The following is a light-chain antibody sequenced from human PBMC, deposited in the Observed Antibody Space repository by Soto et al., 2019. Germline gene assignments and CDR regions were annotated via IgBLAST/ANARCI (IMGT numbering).Light chain of an antibody. CDR1: SSDVGTYDL. J-gene: IGLJ2*01. V-gene: IGLV2-14*02. Sequence: QSALTQPASVSGSPGQSVTISCTGSSSDVGTYDLVSWYQQHPGKAPKILIYEGTKRPSGVSNRFSGSKSGNTASLTISGLQAEDEADYFCCSYTTGNTLLFGGGTKLTVL. CDR3: CSYTTGNTLL. CDR2: EGT.